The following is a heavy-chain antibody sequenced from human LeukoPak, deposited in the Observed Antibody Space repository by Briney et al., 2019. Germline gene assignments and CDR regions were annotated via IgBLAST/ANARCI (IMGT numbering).Heavy chain of an antibody. J-gene: IGHJ3*01. CDR3: ARRVSSSGFDAFDV. Sequence: GESLKISCKDSGRSFTSYWIGWVRQMPGKGLEWMGIIYPGDSDTRYSPSFQGQVTMSADKSISTAYLQWSSLKASDTAMYYCARRVSSSGFDAFDVWGQGTMVTVSS. D-gene: IGHD5-12*01. V-gene: IGHV5-51*01. CDR2: IYPGDSDT. CDR1: GRSFTSYW.